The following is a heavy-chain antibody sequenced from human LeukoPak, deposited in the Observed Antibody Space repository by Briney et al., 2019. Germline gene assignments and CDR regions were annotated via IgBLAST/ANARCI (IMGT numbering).Heavy chain of an antibody. CDR2: IIPIFGTA. Sequence: ASVKVSCKASGGTFSSYAISWVRQAPGQGLEWMGGIIPIFGTANYAQKFQGRVTITTDESTSTAYMELSSLRSEDTAVYYCARDFQSSIAARHPNYYYYYMDVWGKGTTVTVSS. V-gene: IGHV1-69*05. D-gene: IGHD6-6*01. CDR3: ARDFQSSIAARHPNYYYYYMDV. J-gene: IGHJ6*03. CDR1: GGTFSSYA.